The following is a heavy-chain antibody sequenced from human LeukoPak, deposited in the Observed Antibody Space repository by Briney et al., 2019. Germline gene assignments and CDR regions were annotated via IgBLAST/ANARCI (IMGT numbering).Heavy chain of an antibody. V-gene: IGHV3-74*01. CDR3: AREPGYYYYMDV. J-gene: IGHJ6*03. D-gene: IGHD2-8*02. Sequence: GGSLRLSCAASGFTFSTYWMHWVRQAPGEGLVWVSRINTDGSGTSYADSVKGRFTISRDNAKNTLFLQMNSLRAEDTALYYCAREPGYYYYMDVWGKGTTVTVSS. CDR2: INTDGSGT. CDR1: GFTFSTYW.